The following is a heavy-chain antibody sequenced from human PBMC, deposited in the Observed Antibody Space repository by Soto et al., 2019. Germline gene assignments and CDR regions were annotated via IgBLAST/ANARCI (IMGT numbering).Heavy chain of an antibody. CDR3: ARGLQNYSNYYIDV. D-gene: IGHD4-4*01. J-gene: IGHJ6*03. CDR2: MNPNSGNT. V-gene: IGHV1-8*01. Sequence: QVQLVQSGAEVKKPGASVKVSCKASGYTFTSSDINWVRQSTGQGLEWMGWMNPNSGNTGYAQQFQGRVTMTRNTSISTAYMELSSLRSEDTAVYYCARGLQNYSNYYIDVWGNGTTVTFSS. CDR1: GYTFTSSD.